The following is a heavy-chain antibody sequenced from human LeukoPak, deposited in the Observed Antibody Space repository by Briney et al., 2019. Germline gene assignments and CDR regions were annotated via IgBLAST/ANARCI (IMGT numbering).Heavy chain of an antibody. CDR3: ARSSVGGDCSGTINY. CDR1: GGSFSGYY. J-gene: IGHJ4*02. V-gene: IGHV4-34*01. CDR2: INHSGNT. D-gene: IGHD2-21*02. Sequence: SEALSLTCAVYGGSFSGYYWNWIRQPPGKGLEWIGGINHSGNTNYNPSLKSRVTISVDTSKNQFSLKLSSVTAADTAVYYCARSSVGGDCSGTINYWGQGTLVTVSS.